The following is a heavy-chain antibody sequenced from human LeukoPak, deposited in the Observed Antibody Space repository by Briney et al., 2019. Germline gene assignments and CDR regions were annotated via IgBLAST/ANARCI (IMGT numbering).Heavy chain of an antibody. J-gene: IGHJ2*01. CDR3: ARGYYPPRWYFDL. CDR2: IIEKGNA. V-gene: IGHV4-34*01. CDR1: GGAFSSYS. Sequence: PSETLSLTCALDGGAFSSYSWSWTWIRQTPEKGLEWIGEIIEKGNANYNPSLKSGVTIDLDTSKNQFSLKLTSMTAVDTAMYYCARGYYPPRWYFDLWGRGTLVTVSS. D-gene: IGHD3-10*01.